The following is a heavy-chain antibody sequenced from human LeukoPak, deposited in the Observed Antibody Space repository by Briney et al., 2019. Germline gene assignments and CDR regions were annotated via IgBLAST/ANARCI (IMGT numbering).Heavy chain of an antibody. CDR2: IRYDGSNK. Sequence: PGGSLRLSCAASGFTFSSYGMHWVRQAPGKGLEWVAFIRYDGSNKYYADSVKGRFTISRDNAKNSLYLQMNSLRAEDTAVYYCARPYSGSYSSPDYWGQGTLVTVSS. CDR3: ARPYSGSYSSPDY. V-gene: IGHV3-30*02. CDR1: GFTFSSYG. D-gene: IGHD1-26*01. J-gene: IGHJ4*02.